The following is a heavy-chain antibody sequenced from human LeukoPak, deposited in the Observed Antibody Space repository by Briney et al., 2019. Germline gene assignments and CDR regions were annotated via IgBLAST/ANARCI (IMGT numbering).Heavy chain of an antibody. J-gene: IGHJ4*02. D-gene: IGHD6-19*01. CDR3: ARAYSGGDFDY. CDR2: INHVGAT. V-gene: IGHV4-34*01. Sequence: PSETLSLTCAVYGGSFSGYYWSWIRQPPEKGLEWIGEINHVGATNYNPSLKSRVTISVDTSKNQFSLKLSSVTAADTAVYYCARAYSGGDFDYWGQGTLVTVSS. CDR1: GGSFSGYY.